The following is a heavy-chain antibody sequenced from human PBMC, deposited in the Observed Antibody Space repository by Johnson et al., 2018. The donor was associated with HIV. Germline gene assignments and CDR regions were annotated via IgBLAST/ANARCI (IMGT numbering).Heavy chain of an antibody. CDR2: INVDGREK. CDR1: GFTFSDFR. J-gene: IGHJ3*02. D-gene: IGHD3-16*02. V-gene: IGHV3-7*01. Sequence: VQLVESGGGLVQPGGSLRLSCTASGFTFSDFRMSWVRQALGRGLEWVANINVDGREKYYVDSVEGRFTISRDNSKNTLYLQMNSLSAEDTAVYYCTGEDGLGESALVFDMWGQGTMVTVSS. CDR3: TGEDGLGESALVFDM.